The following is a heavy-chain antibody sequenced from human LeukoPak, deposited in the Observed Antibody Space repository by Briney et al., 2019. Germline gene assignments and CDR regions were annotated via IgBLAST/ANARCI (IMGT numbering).Heavy chain of an antibody. CDR1: GFTFSSNA. J-gene: IGHJ4*02. D-gene: IGHD6-6*01. CDR2: ISGSGGST. V-gene: IGHV3-23*01. Sequence: PGGSLSFSFAASGFTFSSNAMSWVRKAPGKGLEWVSAISGSGGSTYYADSVKGRFTISRDNSKNTLYLQMNSLRAEDTAVYYCAKRGSSYLDYWGQGTLVTVSS. CDR3: AKRGSSYLDY.